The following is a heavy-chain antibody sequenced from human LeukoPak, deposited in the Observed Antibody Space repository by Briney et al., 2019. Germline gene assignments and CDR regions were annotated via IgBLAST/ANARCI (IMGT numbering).Heavy chain of an antibody. Sequence: ASVKVSCKASGYSFTGSGITWVRQAPGQGLEWMGWISAYNGNTNYAQNLQGRVTMTTDTSTSTAYMELRSLRSDDTAVYYCARDKTQIWFGEGLWYFDYWGQGTLVTVSS. CDR3: ARDKTQIWFGEGLWYFDY. D-gene: IGHD3-10*01. CDR1: GYSFTGSG. V-gene: IGHV1-18*01. CDR2: ISAYNGNT. J-gene: IGHJ4*02.